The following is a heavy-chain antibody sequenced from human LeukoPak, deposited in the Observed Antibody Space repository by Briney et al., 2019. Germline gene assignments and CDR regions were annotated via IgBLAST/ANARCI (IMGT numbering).Heavy chain of an antibody. V-gene: IGHV1-46*03. CDR1: GYTFTSYY. CDR3: ARDRSVPAAMYYFDY. D-gene: IGHD2-2*01. J-gene: IGHJ4*02. Sequence: ASVKVSCKPSGYTFTSYYMHWVRQAPGQGLEWMGIINPSGGSTSYAQKFQGRVTMTRDTSTSTVYMELSSLRSEDTAVYYCARDRSVPAAMYYFDYWGQGTLVTVSS. CDR2: INPSGGST.